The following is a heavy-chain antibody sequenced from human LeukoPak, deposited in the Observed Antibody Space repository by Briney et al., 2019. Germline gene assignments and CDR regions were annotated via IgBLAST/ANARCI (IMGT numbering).Heavy chain of an antibody. J-gene: IGHJ3*01. D-gene: IGHD1-26*01. Sequence: GESLKISCKVSVYSFTSYCIGWVRQMPAKGLEWMGIIYPGDSGPTYSPSFQGQVTISVDKSINTAYLQWSSLQASDTAMYYCGMSGDRVPLQDDVFDVWGQGTMVTVST. V-gene: IGHV5-51*01. CDR1: VYSFTSYC. CDR3: GMSGDRVPLQDDVFDV. CDR2: IYPGDSGP.